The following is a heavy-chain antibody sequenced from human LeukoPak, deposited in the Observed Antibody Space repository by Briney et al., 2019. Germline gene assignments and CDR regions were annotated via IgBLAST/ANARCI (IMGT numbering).Heavy chain of an antibody. J-gene: IGHJ4*02. D-gene: IGHD3-22*01. CDR2: IYYSGST. V-gene: IGHV4-39*07. CDR3: ATIENYYDSSGYYYGDY. Sequence: SETLSLTGTVSGGSISSSSYYWGWIRQPPGKGLEWIGSIYYSGSTYYNPSLKSRVTISVDTSKNQFSLKLSSVTAADTAVYYCATIENYYDSSGYYYGDYWGQGTLVTVSS. CDR1: GGSISSSSYY.